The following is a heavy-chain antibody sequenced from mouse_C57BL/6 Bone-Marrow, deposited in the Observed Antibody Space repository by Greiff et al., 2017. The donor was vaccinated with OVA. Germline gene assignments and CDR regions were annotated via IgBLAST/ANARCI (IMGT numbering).Heavy chain of an antibody. Sequence: VQLQQSGAELVRPGSSVKLSCKASGYTFTSYWMHWVKQRPIQGLEWIGNIDPSDSETHYNQKFKDKATLTVDKSSSTAYMQLSSLTSEDSAVYYCAREGDGYSFDYWGQGTTLTVSS. CDR3: AREGDGYSFDY. J-gene: IGHJ2*01. CDR2: IDPSDSET. V-gene: IGHV1-52*01. D-gene: IGHD2-3*01. CDR1: GYTFTSYW.